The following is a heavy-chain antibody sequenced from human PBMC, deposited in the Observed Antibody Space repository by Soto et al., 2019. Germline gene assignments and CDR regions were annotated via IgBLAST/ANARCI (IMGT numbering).Heavy chain of an antibody. CDR2: ISYDGSNK. CDR3: AKDTSEFWSGPQKYYYRMDV. D-gene: IGHD3-3*01. V-gene: IGHV3-30*18. J-gene: IGHJ6*02. Sequence: PGGSLRLSCAASGFTFSSYGMHWVRQAPGKGLEWVAVISYDGSNKYYADSVKGRFTISRDNSKNTLYLQMNSLRAEDTAVYYCAKDTSEFWSGPQKYYYRMDVWGQGTTVTVSS. CDR1: GFTFSSYG.